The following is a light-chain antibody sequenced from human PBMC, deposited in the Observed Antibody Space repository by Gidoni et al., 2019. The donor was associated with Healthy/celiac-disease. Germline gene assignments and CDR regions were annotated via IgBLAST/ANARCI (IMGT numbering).Light chain of an antibody. V-gene: IGKV2-28*01. J-gene: IGKJ4*01. CDR3: MQALQTPLT. CDR1: QGLLHSNGYHY. CDR2: SGS. Sequence: EIEMTQSPLYRTVTPGEPASISGRSSQGLLHSNGYHYWDWYLQKPGQYRQLLIYSGSKRASGVPYRFSGSGSGTNVTLKISRVEAEDVGVYYCMQALQTPLTFGGGTKVEIQ.